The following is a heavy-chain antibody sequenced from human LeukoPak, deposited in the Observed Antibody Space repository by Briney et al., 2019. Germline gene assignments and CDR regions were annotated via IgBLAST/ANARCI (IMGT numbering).Heavy chain of an antibody. CDR2: INPNSGGT. D-gene: IGHD6-19*01. V-gene: IGHV1-2*02. J-gene: IGHJ5*02. CDR3: ARNPTVAGRQRGFDP. CDR1: GYTFTGYY. Sequence: ASVKVSCKASGYTFTGYYMHWVRQAPGQGLEWMGWINPNSGGTNYAQKFQGRVTMTKDTYISTAYMELSRLRSADTAVYYCARNPTVAGRQRGFDPWGQGTLVTVSS.